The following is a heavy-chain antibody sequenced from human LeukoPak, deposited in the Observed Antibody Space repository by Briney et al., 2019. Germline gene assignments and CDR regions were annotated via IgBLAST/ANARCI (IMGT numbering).Heavy chain of an antibody. CDR1: GFTFSSVG. Sequence: PGGSLRLSCAASGFTFSSVGMHWVRQAPGKGLEWVTFIRTDGSIQYYADSVRGRFTISRDNSRNTLFLQMNSLRPEDTAIYFCAKDEDDCIEYWGQGTLVTVPS. J-gene: IGHJ4*02. D-gene: IGHD2-15*01. CDR3: AKDEDDCIEY. CDR2: IRTDGSIQ. V-gene: IGHV3-30*02.